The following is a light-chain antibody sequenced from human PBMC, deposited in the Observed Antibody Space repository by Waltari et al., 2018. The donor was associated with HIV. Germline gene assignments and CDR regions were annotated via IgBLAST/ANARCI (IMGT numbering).Light chain of an antibody. CDR3: QQHSSWPLT. CDR2: DAS. V-gene: IGKV3-11*01. J-gene: IGKJ4*01. Sequence: EIVLTQSPATLSLSPGERATLSCRASQRVSSYLAWYQEKPGQAPRLLIYDASNRATGIPARFNGSGSGTDFTLNISSLEPEDLAVYSCQQHSSWPLTFGGGTKVEIK. CDR1: QRVSSY.